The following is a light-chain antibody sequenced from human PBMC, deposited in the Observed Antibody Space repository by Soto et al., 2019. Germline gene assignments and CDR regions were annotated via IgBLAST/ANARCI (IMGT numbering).Light chain of an antibody. CDR2: DAS. J-gene: IGKJ5*01. Sequence: EIVLTQSPDTLSLSPGDRATLSCRASRSISSYLAWYQQKPGQSPRLLIYDASNRATGIPARFSGSGSGTDFTLTISSLEPEDFAVYYCQQRSDWPPFTFGQGTRLDFK. V-gene: IGKV3-11*01. CDR1: RSISSY. CDR3: QQRSDWPPFT.